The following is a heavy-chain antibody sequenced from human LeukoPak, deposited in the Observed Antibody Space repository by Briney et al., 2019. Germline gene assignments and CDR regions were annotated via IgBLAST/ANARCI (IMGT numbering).Heavy chain of an antibody. D-gene: IGHD5-12*01. V-gene: IGHV4-39*07. J-gene: IGHJ6*03. Sequence: SETLSLTCTVSGGSISDITDYWGWIRQPPGTGLEWIGSIYYSGSTSYNPSLKSRVTISVGTSKNQFSLNLSSVTAADTAVYYCARVEGYDYLHYYMDVWGKGTTVTVSS. CDR3: ARVEGYDYLHYYMDV. CDR2: IYYSGST. CDR1: GGSISDITDY.